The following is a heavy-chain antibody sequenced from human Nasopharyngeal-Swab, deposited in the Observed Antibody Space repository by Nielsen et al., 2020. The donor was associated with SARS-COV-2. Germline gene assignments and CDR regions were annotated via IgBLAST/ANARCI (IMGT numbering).Heavy chain of an antibody. CDR3: ARDTPAMFAY. CDR1: GFSFSTYG. CDR2: IWYDGSNK. Sequence: GESLKISCAASGFSFSTYGMHWVRQSPVKGLEWLTNIWYDGSNKYYADSVKGRFTVSRDNSKNTLFLEMDSLRAEDTAVYYCARDTPAMFAYWGQGTLVTVSS. V-gene: IGHV3-33*01. J-gene: IGHJ4*02.